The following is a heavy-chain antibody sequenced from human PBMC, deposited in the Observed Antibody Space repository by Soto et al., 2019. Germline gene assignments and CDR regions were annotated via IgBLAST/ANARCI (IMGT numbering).Heavy chain of an antibody. CDR2: IYYSGST. J-gene: IGHJ4*02. V-gene: IGHV4-39*02. CDR3: ARESKDIVVVVAGTFDY. CDR1: GGSISSSSYY. Sequence: SETLSLTCTVSGGSISSSSYYWGWIRQPPGKGLEWIGSIYYSGSTYYNPSLKSRVTISVDTSKNQFSLKLSSVTAADTAVYYCARESKDIVVVVAGTFDYWGQGTLVTVSS. D-gene: IGHD2-15*01.